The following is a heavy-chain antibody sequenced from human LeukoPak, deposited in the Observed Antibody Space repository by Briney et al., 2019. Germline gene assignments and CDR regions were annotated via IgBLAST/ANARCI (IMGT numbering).Heavy chain of an antibody. CDR3: ARDWVTGDAFDI. D-gene: IGHD2-21*02. CDR2: ISSSSSYI. V-gene: IGHV3-21*01. Sequence: GGSLRLSCAASGFTFSSYEMHWVRQAPGKGLEWVSSISSSSSYIYYADSVKGRFTISRDNAKNSLYLQMNSLRAEDTAVYYCARDWVTGDAFDIWGQGTMVTVSS. J-gene: IGHJ3*02. CDR1: GFTFSSYE.